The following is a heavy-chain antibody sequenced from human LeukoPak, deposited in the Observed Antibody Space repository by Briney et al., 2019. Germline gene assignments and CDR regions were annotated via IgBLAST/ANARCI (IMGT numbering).Heavy chain of an antibody. J-gene: IGHJ4*02. CDR1: GFTFDEYT. D-gene: IGHD3-10*01. V-gene: IGHV3-20*04. Sequence: GGSLRLSCAASGFTFDEYTMSWVRQVPGKGLEWVSGINWNGGSTGYADSVKGRFTISRDNAKNSLYLQMNSLRAEDTALYYCARKQVGHGYFDYWGQGTLVTVSS. CDR3: ARKQVGHGYFDY. CDR2: INWNGGST.